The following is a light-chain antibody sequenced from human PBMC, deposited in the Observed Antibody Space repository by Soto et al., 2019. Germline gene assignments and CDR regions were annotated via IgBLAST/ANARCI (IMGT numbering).Light chain of an antibody. J-gene: IGKJ3*01. CDR1: QSVSSY. CDR2: DAS. Sequence: IVLTQSPGTLSLSPGERATLSCRASQSVSSYLAWYQQKPGQAPRLLIYDASNRATGIPARFSGSGSGTDFTLTISSLEPEDFAVYYCQQRSNWSFTFGPGTKVDIK. V-gene: IGKV3-11*01. CDR3: QQRSNWSFT.